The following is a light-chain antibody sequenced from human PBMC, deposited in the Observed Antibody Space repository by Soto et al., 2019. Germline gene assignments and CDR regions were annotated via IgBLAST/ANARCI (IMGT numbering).Light chain of an antibody. J-gene: IGLJ3*02. CDR3: QTWGTGTRGV. Sequence: QLVLTQSPSASASLGASVKLTCTLSSGHSSYAIAWHQQQPEKGPRYLMKLNSDGSHNKGDGIPDRFSGSSSGAERYLTISSLQSEDEAAYYCQTWGTGTRGVFGGGTKLTVL. CDR2: LNSDGSH. CDR1: SGHSSYA. V-gene: IGLV4-69*01.